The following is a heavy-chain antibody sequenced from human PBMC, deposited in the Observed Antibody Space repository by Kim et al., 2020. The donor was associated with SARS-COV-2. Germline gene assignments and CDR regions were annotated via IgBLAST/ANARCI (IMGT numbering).Heavy chain of an antibody. D-gene: IGHD3-10*01. CDR2: MYYNGRT. J-gene: IGHJ4*02. CDR3: ASVGAFRGVIDY. V-gene: IGHV4-59*11. CDR1: GGSISSHY. Sequence: SETLSLTCTVSGGSISSHYCNWIRQPPGKGLEWIGYMYYNGRTSYNPSLKSRVTISVDPAKNQFSLKLSSVTAADTAVYYCASVGAFRGVIDYWGQGTLVTVFS.